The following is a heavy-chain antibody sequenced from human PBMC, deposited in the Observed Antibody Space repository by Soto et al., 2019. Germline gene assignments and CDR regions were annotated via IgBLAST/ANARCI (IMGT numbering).Heavy chain of an antibody. J-gene: IGHJ3*02. V-gene: IGHV1-69*04. CDR1: GGTFSSYT. D-gene: IGHD2-15*01. Sequence: SVKVSCKASGGTFSSYTIRWVRQAPGQGLEWMGRIIPILGIANYAQKFQGRVTITADKSTSTAYMELSSLRSEDTAVYYCARDPAKYCSGGSCLPFDAFDIWGQGTMVTVSS. CDR2: IIPILGIA. CDR3: ARDPAKYCSGGSCLPFDAFDI.